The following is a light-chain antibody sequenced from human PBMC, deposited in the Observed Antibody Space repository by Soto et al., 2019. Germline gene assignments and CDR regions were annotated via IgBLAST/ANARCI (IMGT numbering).Light chain of an antibody. CDR3: CSYAGSSTFYV. V-gene: IGLV2-11*01. Sequence: QSALTQPRSVSGSPGQSVTISCTGTSSDVGGYNYVSWYQQHPGTAPKLMIYDVIMRPSGVPDRFSGSKSGNTASLTISGLQAEDEADYYCCSYAGSSTFYVFGSGTKVTVL. CDR2: DVI. J-gene: IGLJ1*01. CDR1: SSDVGGYNY.